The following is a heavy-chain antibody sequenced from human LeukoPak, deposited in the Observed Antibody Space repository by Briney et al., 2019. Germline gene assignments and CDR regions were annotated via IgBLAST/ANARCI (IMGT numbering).Heavy chain of an antibody. CDR2: IDYSGNT. Sequence: SETLSLTCTVSGGSISSSSYYWRWIRQPPGKGLEWIASIDYSGNTYYSPSLKSRVTMFVDTSKNQFSLRLRSVTAADTAVYYCARNPVAGFDFWGQGALVTVSS. D-gene: IGHD6-19*01. J-gene: IGHJ4*02. CDR3: ARNPVAGFDF. V-gene: IGHV4-39*01. CDR1: GGSISSSSYY.